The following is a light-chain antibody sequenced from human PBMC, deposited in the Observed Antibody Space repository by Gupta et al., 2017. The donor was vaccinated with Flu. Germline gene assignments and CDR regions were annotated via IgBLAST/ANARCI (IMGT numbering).Light chain of an antibody. Sequence: AIRMTQSPSSFSASTGDRVTITCRASQGISSYLAWYQQKPGKAPKLLIYAASTLQSGVPSRFSGSGSGTDFTLTISCLQSEDFATYYCQQYYSYPSWTFGQGTPVEIK. CDR3: QQYYSYPSWT. CDR2: AAS. V-gene: IGKV1-8*01. CDR1: QGISSY. J-gene: IGKJ1*01.